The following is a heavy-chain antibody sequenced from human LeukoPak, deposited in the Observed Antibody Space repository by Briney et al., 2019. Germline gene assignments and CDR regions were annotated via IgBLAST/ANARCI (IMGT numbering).Heavy chain of an antibody. J-gene: IGHJ4*02. CDR2: ISGSGGST. Sequence: GGSLRLSCAASGFTFSSYAMSWVRQAPGEGLEWVSAISGSGGSTYYADSVKGRFTISRDNSKNTLYLQMNSLRAEDTAVYYCAKGTMYYYGSGSLAAVDYWGQGTLVTVSS. CDR1: GFTFSSYA. CDR3: AKGTMYYYGSGSLAAVDY. D-gene: IGHD3-10*01. V-gene: IGHV3-23*01.